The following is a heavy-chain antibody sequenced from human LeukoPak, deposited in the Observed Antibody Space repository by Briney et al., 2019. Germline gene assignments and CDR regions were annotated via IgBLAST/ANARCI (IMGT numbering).Heavy chain of an antibody. V-gene: IGHV1-2*02. J-gene: IGHJ3*02. CDR3: ARDPLNGRDDGFDI. CDR1: GYTFSGYI. D-gene: IGHD1-26*01. CDR2: MHPNNDDR. Sequence: GASVKVSCKASGYTFSGYIIHWVRQAPGQRPEWMGAMHPNNDDRDYAQKFQGRVTMTSDTSVSTAYMDLSRLTSDDTAVYFCARDPLNGRDDGFDIWGQGTMVTVPS.